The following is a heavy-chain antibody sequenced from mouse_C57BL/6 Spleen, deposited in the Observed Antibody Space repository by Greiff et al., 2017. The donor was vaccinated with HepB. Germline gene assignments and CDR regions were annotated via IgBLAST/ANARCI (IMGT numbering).Heavy chain of an antibody. CDR2: IDPETGGT. V-gene: IGHV1-15*01. J-gene: IGHJ2*01. Sequence: VQLQQSGAELVRPGASVTLSCKASGYTFTDYEMHWVKQTPVHGLEWIGAIDPETGGTAYNQKFKGKAILTADKSSSTAYMELRSLTSEDSAVYYCTRLITTVVATDYWGQGTTLTVSS. CDR3: TRLITTVVATDY. CDR1: GYTFTDYE. D-gene: IGHD1-1*01.